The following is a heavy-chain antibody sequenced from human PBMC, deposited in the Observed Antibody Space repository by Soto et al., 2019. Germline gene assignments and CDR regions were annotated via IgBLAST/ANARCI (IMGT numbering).Heavy chain of an antibody. Sequence: ESGGGVVPPGRSLRLSCAASGFTFSSYGMHWVRQAPGKGLEWVAVIWYDGSNKYYADSVKGRFTISRDNSKNTLYLQMNSLRAEDTAVYYCARGTGYCSGGSCLDYWGQGTLVTVSS. J-gene: IGHJ4*02. CDR3: ARGTGYCSGGSCLDY. V-gene: IGHV3-33*01. CDR2: IWYDGSNK. CDR1: GFTFSSYG. D-gene: IGHD2-15*01.